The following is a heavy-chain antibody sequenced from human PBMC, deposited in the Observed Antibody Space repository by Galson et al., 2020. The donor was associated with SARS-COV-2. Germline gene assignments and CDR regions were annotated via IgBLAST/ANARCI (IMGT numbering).Heavy chain of an antibody. CDR3: ARDLGSPPYYYYGMDG. Sequence: SETLSLTCTVSGGSISSYYWSWIRQPPGKGLEWIGYIYYSGSTNYNPSLKSRVTIAVDTSKNQFSLKLSSVTAADTAVYYCARDLGSPPYYYYGMDGWGQGTTVTVS. D-gene: IGHD2-15*01. J-gene: IGHJ6*02. CDR2: IYYSGST. CDR1: GGSISSYY. V-gene: IGHV4-59*13.